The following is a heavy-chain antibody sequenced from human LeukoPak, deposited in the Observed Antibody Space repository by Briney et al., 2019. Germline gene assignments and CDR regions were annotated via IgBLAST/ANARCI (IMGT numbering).Heavy chain of an antibody. CDR2: IYTSGST. V-gene: IGHV4-61*02. CDR3: ARLDSSEDY. Sequence: PSETLSLTCTVSGGSISSGSYYWSWIRQPAGKGLEWIGRIYTSGSTNYNPPLKSRVTISVDTSKNQSSLKLSSVTAADTAVYYCARLDSSEDYWGQGTLVTVSS. J-gene: IGHJ4*02. D-gene: IGHD3-22*01. CDR1: GGSISSGSYY.